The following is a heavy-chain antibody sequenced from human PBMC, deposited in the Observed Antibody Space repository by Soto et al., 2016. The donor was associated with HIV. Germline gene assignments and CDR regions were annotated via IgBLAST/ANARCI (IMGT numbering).Heavy chain of an antibody. CDR1: GYSFTGYY. J-gene: IGHJ6*02. Sequence: QVQLGQSGAEVKKPGASVKVSCKPSGYSFTGYYMHWVRQAPGQGLEWMGWINPNSGGTNYAQKFQGRVTMTRDTSISTAYMELSRLRSDDTAVYYCARDASYYYGMDVWGQGTTVTVSS. CDR3: ARDASYYYGMDV. CDR2: INPNSGGT. V-gene: IGHV1-2*02.